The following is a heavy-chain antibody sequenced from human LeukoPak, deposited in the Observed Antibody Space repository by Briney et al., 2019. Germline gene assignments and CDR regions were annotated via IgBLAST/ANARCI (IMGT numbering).Heavy chain of an antibody. CDR2: INPNSGGT. CDR1: GYTFTGYY. CDR3: ARDRKWREGPAVTIDF. V-gene: IGHV1-2*02. Sequence: ASVKVSCKASGYTFTGYYMHWVRQAPGQGLEWMGWINPNSGGTNYAQKFQGRVTMTRDTSISTAYMELSRLRSDDTAVYYCARDRKWREGPAVTIDFWGQGTLVTVSS. J-gene: IGHJ4*02. D-gene: IGHD2-2*01.